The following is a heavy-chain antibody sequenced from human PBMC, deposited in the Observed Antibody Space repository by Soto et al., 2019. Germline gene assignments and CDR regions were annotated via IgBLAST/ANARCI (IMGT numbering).Heavy chain of an antibody. J-gene: IGHJ4*02. V-gene: IGHV3-23*01. CDR1: GFSFSNYA. CDR3: AKDRTVAARNFDY. Sequence: GGSLRLSCAASGFSFSNYAMNWVRQAPGKGLEWVSAISIGATYYADSVKGRFTISRDDSKDTLYLQMNSLRAEDSAVYYCAKDRTVAARNFDYWGQGTQVTVSS. D-gene: IGHD6-6*01. CDR2: ISIGAT.